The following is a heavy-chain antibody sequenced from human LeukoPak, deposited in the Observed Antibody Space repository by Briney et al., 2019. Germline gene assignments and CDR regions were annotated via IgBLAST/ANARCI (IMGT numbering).Heavy chain of an antibody. CDR1: GFTFSSYA. V-gene: IGHV3-23*01. Sequence: PGGSLRLSCAASGFTFSSYAMSWVRQAPGKGLEWVSAISGSGGSTYYADSVKGRFTISRDNSKNTLYLQMNSLRAEDTAVYYCAKSSSRGDSLRGTAFDIWGQGTMVTVSS. D-gene: IGHD2-21*01. J-gene: IGHJ3*02. CDR3: AKSSSRGDSLRGTAFDI. CDR2: ISGSGGST.